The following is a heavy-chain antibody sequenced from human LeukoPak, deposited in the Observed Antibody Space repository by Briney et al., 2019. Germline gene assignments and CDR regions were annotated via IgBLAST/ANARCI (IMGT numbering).Heavy chain of an antibody. CDR1: GYTFTGYY. Sequence: ASVNVSCKASGYTFTGYYMHWVRQAPGQGLEWMGWINPNSGGTEYAQKFQGRVTMTRDTSISTAYMELSRLRSDDTAVYYCARDSITMIRGVIGYWGQGTLVTVSS. V-gene: IGHV1-2*02. D-gene: IGHD3-10*01. J-gene: IGHJ4*02. CDR2: INPNSGGT. CDR3: ARDSITMIRGVIGY.